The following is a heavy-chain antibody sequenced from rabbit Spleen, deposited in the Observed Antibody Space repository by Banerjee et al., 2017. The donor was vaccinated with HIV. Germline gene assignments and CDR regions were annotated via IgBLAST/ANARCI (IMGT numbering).Heavy chain of an antibody. CDR2: IDPVFGIT. CDR3: ARDLAGVIGWNFGW. CDR1: GFSFSSSYD. D-gene: IGHD4-1*01. V-gene: IGHV1S45*01. Sequence: QEQLVESGGGLVKPGASLTLTCTASGFSFSSSYDMCWVRQAPGKGLEWIGYIDPVFGITYYASWVNGRFSISRENAQNTVFLQMTSLTAADTATYFCARDLAGVIGWNFGWWGQGTLVTVS. J-gene: IGHJ4*01.